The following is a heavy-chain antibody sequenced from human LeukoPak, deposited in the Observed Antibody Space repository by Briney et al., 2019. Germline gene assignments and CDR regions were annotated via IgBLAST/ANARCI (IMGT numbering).Heavy chain of an antibody. CDR1: GGSISSSSYY. J-gene: IGHJ4*02. Sequence: PSETLSLTCTVSGGSISSSSYYWGWIRQPPGKGLEWIGSIYYSGSTYYNPSLKSRVTISVDTSKNQFSLKLSSVTAADTAVYYCARSGWRTRADYWGQGTLVTVSS. V-gene: IGHV4-39*01. CDR3: ARSGWRTRADY. CDR2: IYYSGST. D-gene: IGHD6-19*01.